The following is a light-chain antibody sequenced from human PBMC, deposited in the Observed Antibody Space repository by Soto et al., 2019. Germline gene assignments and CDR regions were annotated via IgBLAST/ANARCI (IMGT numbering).Light chain of an antibody. V-gene: IGKV3-15*01. CDR1: QSVSSD. Sequence: EIVMTQSPATRSLSPGERATLSCRASQSVSSDLAWYHQKPGQAPRLLIYGASTRATGIPARFSGSGSGTEVTLTINSLQSEDVAVYYCQQYNNWTRTFGQGTKVDIK. CDR2: GAS. CDR3: QQYNNWTRT. J-gene: IGKJ1*01.